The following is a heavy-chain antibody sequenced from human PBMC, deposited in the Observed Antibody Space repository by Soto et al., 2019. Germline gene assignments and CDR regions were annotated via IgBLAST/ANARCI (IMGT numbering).Heavy chain of an antibody. D-gene: IGHD5-12*01. CDR3: ARISGYSYFDY. V-gene: IGHV4-59*02. Sequence: SETLSLTCSDSGAAVSNYYWSWIRQPPGKGLEWIGLMSSSGATNYNPSLKSRVTISLDTSKNQFSLRLSSVTAADTAVYYCARISGYSYFDYWGQGTLVTVSS. CDR1: GAAVSNYY. J-gene: IGHJ4*02. CDR2: MSSSGAT.